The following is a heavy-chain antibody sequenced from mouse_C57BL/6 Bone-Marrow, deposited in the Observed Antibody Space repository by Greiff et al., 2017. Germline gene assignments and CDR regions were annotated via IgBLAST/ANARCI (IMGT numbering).Heavy chain of an antibody. V-gene: IGHV1-69*01. Sequence: QVQLQQPGAELVMPGASVKLSCKASGYTFTSYWLHWVKQRPGQGLAWIGEIAPSDSYTNYNQKFKGKSTLTVDKSSSTAYMQLSSLTSEDSAVYYCARDYYGSPWYFDVWGTGTTVTGSS. CDR3: ARDYYGSPWYFDV. CDR1: GYTFTSYW. D-gene: IGHD1-1*01. J-gene: IGHJ1*03. CDR2: IAPSDSYT.